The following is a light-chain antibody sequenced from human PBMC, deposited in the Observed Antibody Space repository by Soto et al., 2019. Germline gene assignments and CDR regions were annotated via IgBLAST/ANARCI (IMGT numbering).Light chain of an antibody. V-gene: IGKV3-20*01. CDR3: QQYGSSPGT. J-gene: IGKJ1*01. Sequence: DIVLTQSPDPLSLSPGERATLSFRASQSVSSSYLAWYQQEPGQAPRLLIYGASSRATGIPDRFSGSGSGTDFTLTISRLEPEDFAVYYCQQYGSSPGTFGQGTKVDIK. CDR2: GAS. CDR1: QSVSSSY.